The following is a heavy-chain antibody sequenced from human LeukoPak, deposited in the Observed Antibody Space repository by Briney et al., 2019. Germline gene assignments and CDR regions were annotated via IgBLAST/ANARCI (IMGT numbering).Heavy chain of an antibody. CDR2: INSDGSEG. D-gene: IGHD6-19*01. J-gene: IGHJ4*02. V-gene: IGHV3-7*03. CDR3: ARVDPVAGTDY. Sequence: GGSLRLSCAVSGFTFSGFWMSWSRQAPGKGLEWVASINSDGSEGYYADVVKGRFTISRDNSKNTLYLQMNSLRAEDTAVYYCARVDPVAGTDYWGQGTLVTVSS. CDR1: GFTFSGFW.